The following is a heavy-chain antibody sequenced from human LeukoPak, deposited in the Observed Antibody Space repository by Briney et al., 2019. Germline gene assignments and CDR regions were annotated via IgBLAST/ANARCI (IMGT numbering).Heavy chain of an antibody. J-gene: IGHJ6*03. Sequence: GGSLRLSCAASGFTFSSYGMHWVRQAPGKGLEYVSAISSNGGSTYYANSVKGRFTISRDNSKNTLYLQMGSLRAEDMAVYYCARDSGWFHYYYYYMDVWGKGTTVTVSS. V-gene: IGHV3-64*01. D-gene: IGHD6-19*01. CDR1: GFTFSSYG. CDR3: ARDSGWFHYYYYYMDV. CDR2: ISSNGGST.